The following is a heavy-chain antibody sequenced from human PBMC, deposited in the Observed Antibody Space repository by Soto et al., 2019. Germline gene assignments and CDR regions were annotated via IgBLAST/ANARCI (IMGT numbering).Heavy chain of an antibody. D-gene: IGHD3-22*01. CDR3: AKDSSIIVVEFDS. V-gene: IGHV3-23*01. CDR2: ISAGGTNT. J-gene: IGHJ4*02. Sequence: GGSLRLSCEASGFTFSNYAMGWFRQAPGKGLEWVSIISAGGTNTFYADSVKGRFTISRDNSKKTLNLQMNSLRGDDTAIYYCAKDSSIIVVEFDSWGQGTLVTVSS. CDR1: GFTFSNYA.